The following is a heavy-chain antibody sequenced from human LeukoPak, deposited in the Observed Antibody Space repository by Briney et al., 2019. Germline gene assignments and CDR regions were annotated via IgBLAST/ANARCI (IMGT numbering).Heavy chain of an antibody. D-gene: IGHD3-10*01. J-gene: IGHJ4*02. V-gene: IGHV4-39*07. Sequence: PSETLSLTCTVSGGSISSSSYYWGWIRQPPGKGLEWIGSIYYSGSTNYNPSLKSRVTISVDTSKNQFSLKLSSVTAADTAVYYCARGPRITMVRGVKKRPFDYWGQGTLVTVSS. CDR3: ARGPRITMVRGVKKRPFDY. CDR1: GGSISSSSYY. CDR2: IYYSGST.